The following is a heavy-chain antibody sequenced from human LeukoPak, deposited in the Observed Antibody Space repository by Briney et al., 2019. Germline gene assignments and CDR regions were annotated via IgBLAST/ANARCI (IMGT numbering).Heavy chain of an antibody. CDR1: GYTFTDYY. CDR2: INPNSGGT. CDR3: ARGYDYDFWSGYYSDY. Sequence: ASVKVSCKASGYTFTDYYMHWVRQAPGQGLEWMGWINPNSGGTNYAQKFQGRVTMTRDTSISTAYMELSRLRSDDTAVYYCARGYDYDFWSGYYSDYWGQGTLVTVSS. D-gene: IGHD3-3*01. V-gene: IGHV1-2*02. J-gene: IGHJ4*02.